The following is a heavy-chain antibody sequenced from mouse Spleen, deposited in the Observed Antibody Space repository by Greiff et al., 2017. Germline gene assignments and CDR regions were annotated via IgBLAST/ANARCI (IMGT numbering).Heavy chain of an antibody. CDR2: INPSSGYT. V-gene: IGHV1-4*01. Sequence: VQLQESGAELARPGASVKMSCKASGYTFTSYTMHWVKQRPGQGLEWIGYINPSSGYTKYNQKFKDKATLTADKSSSTAYMQLSSLTSEDSAVYYCARGMGYDGYYNYWGQGTTLTVSS. J-gene: IGHJ2*01. CDR1: GYTFTSYT. D-gene: IGHD2-3*01. CDR3: ARGMGYDGYYNY.